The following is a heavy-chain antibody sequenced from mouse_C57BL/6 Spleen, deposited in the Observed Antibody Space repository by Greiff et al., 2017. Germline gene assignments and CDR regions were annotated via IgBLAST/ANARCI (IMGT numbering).Heavy chain of an antibody. J-gene: IGHJ1*03. CDR2: IDPSVSYH. D-gene: IGHD2-2*01. V-gene: IGHV1-69*01. CDR3: ARSYGYDSYWYFDV. CDR1: GYTFTSYW. Sequence: QVQLQQPGAELVMPGASVKLSCKASGYTFTSYWMHWVKQRPGQGLEWIGEIDPSVSYHNYNQKFKGKSTLTVDKSSSTAYMQLSSLTSEDSAVYYCARSYGYDSYWYFDVWGTGTTVTVSS.